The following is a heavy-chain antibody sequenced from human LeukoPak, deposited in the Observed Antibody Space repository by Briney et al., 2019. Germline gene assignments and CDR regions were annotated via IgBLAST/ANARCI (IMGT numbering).Heavy chain of an antibody. CDR2: IYYSGST. V-gene: IGHV4-59*01. CDR1: GFTFSSYA. D-gene: IGHD6-13*01. J-gene: IGHJ6*02. Sequence: GSLRLSCAVSGFTFSSYAMNWVRQAPGKGLEWIGYIYYSGSTNYNPSLKSRVTISVDTSKNQFSLKLSSVTAADTAVYYCARGGSIAAAGLDYYYGMDVWGQGTTVTVSS. CDR3: ARGGSIAAAGLDYYYGMDV.